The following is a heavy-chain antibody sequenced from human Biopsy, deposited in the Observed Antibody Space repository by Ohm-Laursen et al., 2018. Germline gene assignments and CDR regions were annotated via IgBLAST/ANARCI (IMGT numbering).Heavy chain of an antibody. D-gene: IGHD3-22*01. V-gene: IGHV4-59*01. Sequence: SDTLSLTWTVSSDSISSYYWSWIRQPPGKGLQWIGYVYYTGSTDYNPSLQSRVTISVDTSKNHFSLRLRSVTPADTAIYYCARDRGYYSDRTVPGYFDLWGRGTLVTVSS. CDR1: SDSISSYY. CDR3: ARDRGYYSDRTVPGYFDL. J-gene: IGHJ2*01. CDR2: VYYTGST.